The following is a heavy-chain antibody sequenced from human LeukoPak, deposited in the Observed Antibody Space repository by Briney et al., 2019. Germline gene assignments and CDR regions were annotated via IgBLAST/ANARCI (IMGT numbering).Heavy chain of an antibody. CDR2: MNPNSGNT. CDR3: ASSIVGTIFGGDYYYYGMDV. Sequence: GASVKVSCKASGYTFTSYDINWVRQATGQGLKWMGWMNPNSGNTGYAQKFQGRVTMTRNTSISTAYMELSSLRSEDTAVYYCASSIVGTIFGGDYYYYGMDVWGQGTTVTVSS. V-gene: IGHV1-8*01. CDR1: GYTFTSYD. J-gene: IGHJ6*02. D-gene: IGHD3-3*01.